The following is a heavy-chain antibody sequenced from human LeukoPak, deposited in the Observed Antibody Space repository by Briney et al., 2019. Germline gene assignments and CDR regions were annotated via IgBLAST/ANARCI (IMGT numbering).Heavy chain of an antibody. Sequence: GGSLRLSCAASGFTVSNSFRSWVRQAPGKGLKGGSIIYSGGSAYYADSVKGRFTISRDNSKNTLYLQMNSLRAEDTAVYYCTRVYGSGSYYSHCWGQGTLVTVSS. D-gene: IGHD3-10*01. V-gene: IGHV3-53*01. J-gene: IGHJ4*02. CDR1: GFTVSNSF. CDR3: TRVYGSGSYYSHC. CDR2: IYSGGSA.